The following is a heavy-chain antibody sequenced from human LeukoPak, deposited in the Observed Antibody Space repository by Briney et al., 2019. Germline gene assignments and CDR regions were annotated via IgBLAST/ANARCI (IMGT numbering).Heavy chain of an antibody. D-gene: IGHD6-13*01. V-gene: IGHV1-46*01. CDR3: ASFIAVAGTEFDY. J-gene: IGHJ4*02. CDR1: GYTFTNYY. Sequence: GASVKVSCKASGYTFTNYYMHWVRQAPGQGLERVGIINPSGGSTSYAQKFQGRLTMTRDTSTSTVYMDLSSLSSEDTAVYYCASFIAVAGTEFDYWGQGTLVTVSS. CDR2: INPSGGST.